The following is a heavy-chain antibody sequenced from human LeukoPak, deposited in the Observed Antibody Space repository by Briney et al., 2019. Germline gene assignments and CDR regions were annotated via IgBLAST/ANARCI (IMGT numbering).Heavy chain of an antibody. D-gene: IGHD5-18*01. Sequence: GGSLRLSCAASGFTFSSYWMSWVRQAPGRGLAWVSVISSGGSTYCADSVKGQFTTSRHNSKNTLYLQMNSRRPEDTAVYYCARNGIELWLPFDPWGQGTLVTVYS. CDR1: GFTFSSYW. V-gene: IGHV3-53*04. CDR3: ARNGIELWLPFDP. CDR2: ISSGGST. J-gene: IGHJ5*02.